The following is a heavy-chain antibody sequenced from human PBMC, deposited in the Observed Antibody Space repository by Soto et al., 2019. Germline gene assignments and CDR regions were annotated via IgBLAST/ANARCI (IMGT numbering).Heavy chain of an antibody. CDR1: GFTFTNYR. CDR2: INSDGTRI. CDR3: ARAGDWNYVQDF. V-gene: IGHV3-74*01. Sequence: EVQLVESGGGLVQPGGSLRLSCAASGFTFTNYRIHWVRQAPGKGLVWVARINSDGTRINYGDSVKGRFTISRDNVKNTVFLQMNSLRDEDSGVYFCARAGDWNYVQDFWGQGTLVTVSS. D-gene: IGHD1-7*01. J-gene: IGHJ4*02.